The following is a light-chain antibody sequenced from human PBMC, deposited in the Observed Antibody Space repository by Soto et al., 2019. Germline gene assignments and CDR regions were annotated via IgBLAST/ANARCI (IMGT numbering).Light chain of an antibody. Sequence: QSALTQPASVSGSPGQSITISCTGTSCDVGGYNYVSWYQQYPGKAPKLLIYDVYNRPSGVSNRFSGSKSGNTASLTISGLQAEDEAHYHCTSYTSTDIGVFGGGTQRTVL. V-gene: IGLV2-14*03. J-gene: IGLJ3*02. CDR1: SCDVGGYNY. CDR3: TSYTSTDIGV. CDR2: DVY.